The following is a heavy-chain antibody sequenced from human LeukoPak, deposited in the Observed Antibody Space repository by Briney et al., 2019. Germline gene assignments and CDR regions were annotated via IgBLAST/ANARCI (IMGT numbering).Heavy chain of an antibody. J-gene: IGHJ4*02. CDR2: INPNSGGT. Sequence: GASVKVSCKASGYTFTGYYMHWVRQAPGQGLEWMGWINPNSGGTNYAQKFQGRVTMTRDTSISTAYMELSRLRSDDTAVYYCAALGYCSGGSCPRRHFDYWGQGTLVTVSS. V-gene: IGHV1-2*02. CDR3: AALGYCSGGSCPRRHFDY. CDR1: GYTFTGYY. D-gene: IGHD2-15*01.